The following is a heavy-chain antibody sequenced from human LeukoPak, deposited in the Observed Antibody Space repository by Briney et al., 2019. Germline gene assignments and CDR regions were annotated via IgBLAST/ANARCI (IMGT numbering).Heavy chain of an antibody. V-gene: IGHV4-34*01. CDR2: INHSGST. D-gene: IGHD3-22*01. Sequence: SETLSLTCAVYGGSFSGYYWSWIRQPPGKGLEWIGEINHSGSTNYNPSLKSRVTISVDTSKNQFSLKLSSVTAADTAVYYCASDSSGLYYFDYWGQGTLVTVSS. CDR3: ASDSSGLYYFDY. CDR1: GGSFSGYY. J-gene: IGHJ4*02.